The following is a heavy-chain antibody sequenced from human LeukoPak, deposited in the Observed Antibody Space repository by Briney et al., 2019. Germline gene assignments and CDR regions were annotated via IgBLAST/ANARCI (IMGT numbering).Heavy chain of an antibody. J-gene: IGHJ6*02. CDR1: GGSISSYY. CDR2: IYYSGST. V-gene: IGHV4-59*01. CDR3: ARGGCSGGSCYPTGYGMDV. Sequence: PSETLSLTCTVSGGSISSYYWSWIRQPPGKGLEWIGYIYYSGSTNYNPSLKSRVTISVDTSKNQFSLKLSSVTAADTAVYYCARGGCSGGSCYPTGYGMDVWGQGTTVTVSS. D-gene: IGHD2-15*01.